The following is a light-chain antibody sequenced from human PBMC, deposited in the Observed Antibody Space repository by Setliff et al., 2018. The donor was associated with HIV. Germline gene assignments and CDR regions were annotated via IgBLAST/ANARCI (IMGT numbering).Light chain of an antibody. J-gene: IGLJ1*01. CDR1: ALGDKF. CDR2: QDT. Sequence: SYELTQPPSVSVSPGQTASITCSGDALGDKFTSWYQQHPGQSPILLIYQDTRRPSGIPERFSGSNSGNTATLTISGTQAMDEADYYCQACDSSSYVFGTGTKSPS. V-gene: IGLV3-1*01. CDR3: QACDSSSYV.